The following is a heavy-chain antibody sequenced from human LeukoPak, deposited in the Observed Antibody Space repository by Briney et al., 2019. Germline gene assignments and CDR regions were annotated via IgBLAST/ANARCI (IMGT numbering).Heavy chain of an antibody. Sequence: GGSLRLSCAASGFTFSSYSMNWVRQAPGKGLEWVSSISSSSSYIYYADSVKGRFTISRDNAKNTLYLQMNSLRAEDTAVYYCARSTRFYYGMDVWGQGTTVTVSS. CDR3: ARSTRFYYGMDV. J-gene: IGHJ6*02. CDR1: GFTFSSYS. V-gene: IGHV3-21*01. D-gene: IGHD2-2*01. CDR2: ISSSSSYI.